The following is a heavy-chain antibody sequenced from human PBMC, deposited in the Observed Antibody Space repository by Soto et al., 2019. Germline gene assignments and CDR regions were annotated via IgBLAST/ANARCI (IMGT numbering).Heavy chain of an antibody. CDR2: INARNGNT. D-gene: IGHD1-26*01. CDR1: GYTFTSYA. V-gene: IGHV1-3*01. CDR3: ARDGVVGATTTWDF. Sequence: GASVKVSCKASGYTFTSYAMHWVRQAPGHRLEWMGWINARNGNTKYSQQFQGRVTITRDTSADTAYMDLGSLRSEDTAVYDCARDGVVGATTTWDFWGQGTLVTGSS. J-gene: IGHJ4*02.